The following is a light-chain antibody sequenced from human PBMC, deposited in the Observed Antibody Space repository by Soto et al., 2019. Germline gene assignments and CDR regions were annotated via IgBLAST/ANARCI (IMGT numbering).Light chain of an antibody. Sequence: QSVLTQPPSASGAPGQRVTISCTGSSSKIGAGNVVHWYQQLPGTAPKLLIYGKSHRPSGVPDRFSGSKSGTSASLAITGLQAEDEADYYCQSYDSSLSGWVFGGGTKVTVL. CDR1: SSKIGAGNV. V-gene: IGLV1-40*01. J-gene: IGLJ3*02. CDR2: GKS. CDR3: QSYDSSLSGWV.